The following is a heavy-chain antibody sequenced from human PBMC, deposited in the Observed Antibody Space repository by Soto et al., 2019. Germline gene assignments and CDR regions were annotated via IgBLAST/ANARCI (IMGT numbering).Heavy chain of an antibody. Sequence: PGGSLSLSCAASGFAFSNYAMHWVRQAPGKGLEWVSSISTSIDATYYADSVKGRFTISRDDSKSTLYLQMNSLRAEDSAVYYCAKDRTVAARHFDYWGQGTQVTVSS. J-gene: IGHJ4*02. V-gene: IGHV3-23*01. CDR3: AKDRTVAARHFDY. CDR1: GFAFSNYA. D-gene: IGHD6-6*01. CDR2: ISTSIDAT.